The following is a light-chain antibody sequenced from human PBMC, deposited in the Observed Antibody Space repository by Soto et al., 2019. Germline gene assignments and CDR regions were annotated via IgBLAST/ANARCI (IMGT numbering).Light chain of an antibody. CDR1: TSNIGSNP. V-gene: IGLV1-44*01. CDR3: ATWDDGLYGPV. J-gene: IGLJ3*02. CDR2: RNN. Sequence: QSVLTQPPSASGTPGQRVTISCSGSTSNIGSNPVQWYLQLPGMAPQLLIYRNNERPSGVPDRFSGSKSGTSASLAISGLQSEDEAEYHCATWDDGLYGPVFGGGTKLTVL.